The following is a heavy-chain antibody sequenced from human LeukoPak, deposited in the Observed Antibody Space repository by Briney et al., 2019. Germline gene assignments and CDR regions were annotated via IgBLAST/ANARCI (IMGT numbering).Heavy chain of an antibody. CDR2: INPDGSST. D-gene: IGHD3-22*01. CDR3: ARDLSLIALTD. CDR1: GFTFTSYW. Sequence: PGGSLRLSCAASGFTFTSYWIHWVRQAPGKGLVWVSRINPDGSSTDYADSVKGRFTISRDNAKDTVYLQMNSLRAEDTAVYYCARDLSLIALTDWGQGTLVTVSS. J-gene: IGHJ4*02. V-gene: IGHV3-74*01.